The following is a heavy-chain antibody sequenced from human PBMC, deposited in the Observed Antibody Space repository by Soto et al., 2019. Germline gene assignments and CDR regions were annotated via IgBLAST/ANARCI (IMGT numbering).Heavy chain of an antibody. CDR3: ARDRGPSSGYYPYWFDP. CDR1: GGTFSSYA. CDR2: IIPIFGTA. V-gene: IGHV1-69*12. Sequence: QVQLVQSGAEVKKPGSSVKVSCKASGGTFSSYAITWVRQAPGQGLEWMGGIIPIFGTANYAQKFQARVTIPADESTSPAYMELRILRSEDTAVYYCARDRGPSSGYYPYWFDPWGQGTLVTVSS. J-gene: IGHJ5*02. D-gene: IGHD3-22*01.